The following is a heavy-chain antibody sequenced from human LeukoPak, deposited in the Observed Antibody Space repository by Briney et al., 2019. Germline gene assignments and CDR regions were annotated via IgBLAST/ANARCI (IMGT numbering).Heavy chain of an antibody. V-gene: IGHV3-23*01. J-gene: IGHJ3*02. CDR2: ISDSGDNP. D-gene: IGHD5-24*01. CDR1: GFSFSDYA. CDR3: ARILRLHTPRAFDI. Sequence: GGSLRLSCAASGFSFSDYAMSWVRQAPGKGLEWVSAISDSGDNPYYADSVKGRFTISRDNSENTLSLQMYSLRAEDTAVYYCARILRLHTPRAFDIWGQGTMVTVSS.